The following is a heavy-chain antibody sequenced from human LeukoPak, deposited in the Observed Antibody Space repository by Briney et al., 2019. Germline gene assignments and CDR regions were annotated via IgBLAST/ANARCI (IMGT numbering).Heavy chain of an antibody. CDR2: IYYSGST. CDR3: ARGAKRWYCSSTSCYTSDAFDI. Sequence: SETLSLTCTVSGGSISSGDYYWSWIRQPPGKGLEWIGYIYYSGSTYYNPSLMSRVTISVDTSKNQFSLKLSSVTAADTAVYYCARGAKRWYCSSTSCYTSDAFDIWGQGTMVTVSS. CDR1: GGSISSGDYY. V-gene: IGHV4-30-4*01. D-gene: IGHD2-2*02. J-gene: IGHJ3*02.